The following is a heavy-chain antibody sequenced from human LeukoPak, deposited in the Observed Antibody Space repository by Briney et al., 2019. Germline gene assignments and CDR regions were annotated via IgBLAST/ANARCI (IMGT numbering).Heavy chain of an antibody. D-gene: IGHD2-8*01. CDR3: AKDLPNPGTSRHFQY. Sequence: GGSPRLSCAASGFTFTSYAMSWVRQAPGKGLEWVSSISGSGGSTYYADSVKGRFTISRDNSKNTLYLQMNSLRAEDTAVYYCAKDLPNPGTSRHFQYWGQGTLVTVSS. CDR2: ISGSGGST. CDR1: GFTFTSYA. V-gene: IGHV3-23*01. J-gene: IGHJ1*01.